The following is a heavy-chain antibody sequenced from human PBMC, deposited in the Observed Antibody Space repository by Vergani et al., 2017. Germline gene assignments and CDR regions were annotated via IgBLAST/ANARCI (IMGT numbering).Heavy chain of an antibody. Sequence: QVQLVESGGGVVQPGRSLRLSCAASGFTFSSYAMHWVRQAPGKGLEWVAVISYDGSNKYYADSVKGRFTISRDNSKNTLYLQMNSLRAEDTAVYYCARDLVANWGQGTLVTVSS. J-gene: IGHJ4*02. CDR1: GFTFSSYA. CDR2: ISYDGSNK. D-gene: IGHD2-2*01. V-gene: IGHV3-30-3*01. CDR3: ARDLVAN.